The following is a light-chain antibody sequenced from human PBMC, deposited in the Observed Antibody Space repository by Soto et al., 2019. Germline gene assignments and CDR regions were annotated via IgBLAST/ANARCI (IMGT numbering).Light chain of an antibody. V-gene: IGKV1-12*01. CDR1: QNIDKW. Sequence: DIQMPQSPSSVSASVGDRVTITCRASQNIDKWIAWYQQKPRKAPKLLIYAASSLRGGVPSRFRGSGSGTDFALTGSRLQPEDYGTYSCQHARSFPITLGKETRLE. CDR3: QHARSFPIT. J-gene: IGKJ5*01. CDR2: AAS.